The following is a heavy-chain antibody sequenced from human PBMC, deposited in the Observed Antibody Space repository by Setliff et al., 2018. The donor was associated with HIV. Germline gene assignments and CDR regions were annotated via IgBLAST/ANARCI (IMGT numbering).Heavy chain of an antibody. CDR2: MSTGGDIK. D-gene: IGHD1-7*01. CDR3: ARGRNRNYVVYGMDV. Sequence: PGGSLRLSCAASGFTFSSYSMNWVRQAPGKGLEWVAVMSTGGDIKIYADSVKGRFTISRDNSKNMLYLQMDSLRAEDTAVYYCARGRNRNYVVYGMDVWGQGTTVTVSS. J-gene: IGHJ6*02. CDR1: GFTFSSYS. V-gene: IGHV3-33*08.